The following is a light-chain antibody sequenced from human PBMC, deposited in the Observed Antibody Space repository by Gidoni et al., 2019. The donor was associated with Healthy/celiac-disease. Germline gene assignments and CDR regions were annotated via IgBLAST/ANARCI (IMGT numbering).Light chain of an antibody. V-gene: IGKV3-11*01. CDR3: QQRSNWT. CDR1: QSVSSY. J-gene: IGKJ1*01. Sequence: ELVLTQSPAPLSLSPGERATPSCRASQSVSSYLAWYQQKPGQATRLLIYDASNRATGIPARFSGSGSGTDFTLTISSLEPEDVAVYYCQQRSNWTFGQGTKVEIK. CDR2: DAS.